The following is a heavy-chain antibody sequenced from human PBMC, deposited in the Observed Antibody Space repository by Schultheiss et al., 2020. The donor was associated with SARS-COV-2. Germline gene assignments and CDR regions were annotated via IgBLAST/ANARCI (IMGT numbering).Heavy chain of an antibody. CDR3: AADSPWWYYGSGSYRVGTRYYYYGMDV. D-gene: IGHD3-10*01. CDR2: IKQDGSVK. CDR1: GFTFSAYW. J-gene: IGHJ6*02. V-gene: IGHV3-7*03. Sequence: GGSLRLSCAASGFTFSAYWMTWVRQAPGKGLEWVANIKQDGSVKYFVDSVKGRFTISRDNSKNTLYLQMNSLRAEDTAVYYCAADSPWWYYGSGSYRVGTRYYYYGMDVWGQGTTVTVSS.